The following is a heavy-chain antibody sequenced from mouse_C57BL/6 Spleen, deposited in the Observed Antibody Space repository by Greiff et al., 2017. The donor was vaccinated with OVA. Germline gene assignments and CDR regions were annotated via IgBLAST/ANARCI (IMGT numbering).Heavy chain of an antibody. V-gene: IGHV5-17*01. J-gene: IGHJ2*01. D-gene: IGHD2-1*01. CDR2: ISSGSSTI. Sequence: EVQLVESGGGLVKPGGSLKLSCAASGFTFSDYGMHWVRQAPEKGLEWVAYISSGSSTIYYADTVKGRFTISRDNAKNTLFLQMTSLRSEDTAMYYCARPNYGNYENYFDYWGKGTTLTVAS. CDR3: ARPNYGNYENYFDY. CDR1: GFTFSDYG.